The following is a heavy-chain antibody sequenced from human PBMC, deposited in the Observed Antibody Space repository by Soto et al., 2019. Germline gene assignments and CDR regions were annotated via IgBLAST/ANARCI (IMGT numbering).Heavy chain of an antibody. Sequence: ASVNVSCKTSGYTFSDYGISWVRQAPGQGLEWMGWISAKNGNTNFAQKFRGRVTMITDTSTNTVYMELRNLRLDDTAVYYCAREPPETPPDYWGQGTLVTVSS. CDR1: GYTFSDYG. V-gene: IGHV1-18*01. CDR2: ISAKNGNT. J-gene: IGHJ4*02. CDR3: AREPPETPPDY.